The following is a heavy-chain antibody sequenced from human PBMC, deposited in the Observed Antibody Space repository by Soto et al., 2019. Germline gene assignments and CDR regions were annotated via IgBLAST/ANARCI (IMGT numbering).Heavy chain of an antibody. D-gene: IGHD6-19*01. V-gene: IGHV1-46*01. CDR3: ARGRRNSFLPPIAVAGS. Sequence: QVQLVQSGAEVKKPGASVKVSCKASGYTFTSYYMHWVRQAPGQGLEWMGIINPSGGSTSYAQKFQGRVTMTRDTSTSTVYMELSSLRSEDTAVYYCARGRRNSFLPPIAVAGSWGQGTLVTVSS. CDR1: GYTFTSYY. J-gene: IGHJ5*02. CDR2: INPSGGST.